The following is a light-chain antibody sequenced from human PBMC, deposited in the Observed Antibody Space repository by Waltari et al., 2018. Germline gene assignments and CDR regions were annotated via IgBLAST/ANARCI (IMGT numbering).Light chain of an antibody. CDR1: QSVLYSSNNKNY. CDR2: WAS. Sequence: DIVMTQSPDSLAVSLGERATINCKSSQSVLYSSNNKNYLAWYQQNPGQPPKLLIYWASTRESGVPDRFSGSGSGTDFTLTISSLQAEDVAVYYCRQYYSTPLTFGGGTKVEIK. V-gene: IGKV4-1*01. J-gene: IGKJ4*01. CDR3: RQYYSTPLT.